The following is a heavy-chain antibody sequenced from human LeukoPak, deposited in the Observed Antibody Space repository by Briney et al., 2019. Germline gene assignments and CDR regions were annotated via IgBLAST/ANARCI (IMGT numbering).Heavy chain of an antibody. CDR1: GFTFSSYS. D-gene: IGHD3-22*01. CDR2: ISAGGGIT. V-gene: IGHV3-23*01. J-gene: IGHJ4*02. CDR3: AKDPTDFDSSGQTYFDY. Sequence: QAGGSLRLSCAASGFTFSSYSMSWVRQAPGMGLEWVSGISAGGGITHYTDSVRGRFTISRDNSKNTLYLQMNSLRVEDTAIYYCAKDPTDFDSSGQTYFDYWGQGTLVTVSS.